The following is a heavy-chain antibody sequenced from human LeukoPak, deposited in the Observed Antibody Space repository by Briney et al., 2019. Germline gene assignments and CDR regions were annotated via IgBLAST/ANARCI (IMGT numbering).Heavy chain of an antibody. CDR2: ISADNGNT. J-gene: IGHJ4*02. Sequence: GASVKVSCKASGYTFTSYAISWVRQAPGQGLEWMGWISADNGNTDYAQRFQGRVTMTTDTSTSTAYMELRSLRSDDTAVYYCARETPTDSGSSPTDYWGQGTLVTVSS. V-gene: IGHV1-18*01. D-gene: IGHD1-26*01. CDR1: GYTFTSYA. CDR3: ARETPTDSGSSPTDY.